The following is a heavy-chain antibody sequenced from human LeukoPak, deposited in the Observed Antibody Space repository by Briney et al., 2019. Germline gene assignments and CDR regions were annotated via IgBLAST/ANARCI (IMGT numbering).Heavy chain of an antibody. CDR3: AKILGSGVWYGFDI. CDR2: IYTTGRT. J-gene: IGHJ3*02. Sequence: SETLSLTCSVSGGSINSYYWSWIRQPPGKGLEWIGYIYTTGRTNYNPSLKSRVTISVDTSKNQFSLKLSSVTAADTAVYYCAKILGSGVWYGFDIWGQGTMVTVSS. V-gene: IGHV4-4*09. D-gene: IGHD7-27*01. CDR1: GGSINSYY.